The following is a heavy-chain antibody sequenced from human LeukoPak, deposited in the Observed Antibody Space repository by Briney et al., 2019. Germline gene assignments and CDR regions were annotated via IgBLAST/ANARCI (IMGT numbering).Heavy chain of an antibody. J-gene: IGHJ4*02. D-gene: IGHD6-13*01. CDR3: ARDVPGIAAAGTFDY. V-gene: IGHV3-48*01. Sequence: GGSLRLSCAASGFTFSSYSLNLVRQAPGKGLEWVSYISSSSSTIYYADSAKGRFTISRDNAKNSLYLQMNSLRAEDTAVYYCARDVPGIAAAGTFDYWGQGTLVTVSS. CDR2: ISSSSSTI. CDR1: GFTFSSYS.